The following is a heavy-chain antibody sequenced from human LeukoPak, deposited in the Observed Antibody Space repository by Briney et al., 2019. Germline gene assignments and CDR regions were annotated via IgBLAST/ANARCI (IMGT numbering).Heavy chain of an antibody. V-gene: IGHV4-34*01. D-gene: IGHD6-13*01. Sequence: SETLSLTCAVYGGSFSGYYWSWIRQPPGKRLEWIGEINHNGSTKYNPSLMSRVSMSVDTSKNQFSLRLTSVTAADTAVYYCARGGSHSSSWLSWFDPWGLGNLVTVSS. CDR2: INHNGST. J-gene: IGHJ5*02. CDR3: ARGGSHSSSWLSWFDP. CDR1: GGSFSGYY.